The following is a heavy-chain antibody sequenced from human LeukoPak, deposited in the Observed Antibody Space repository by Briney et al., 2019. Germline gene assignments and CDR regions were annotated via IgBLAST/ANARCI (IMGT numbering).Heavy chain of an antibody. V-gene: IGHV3-23*01. CDR3: AKDPGFGSSWYNYYFYGMDV. Sequence: PGGSLSLSCAASGFTFISYAMSWVRQAPGKGLEWVSVISGSGGSTYYAVSVKGRFTISRDNSKSTLYLQMNSLRAEDTAVYYCAKDPGFGSSWYNYYFYGMDVWGQGTTVAVSS. CDR1: GFTFISYA. CDR2: ISGSGGST. J-gene: IGHJ6*02. D-gene: IGHD6-13*01.